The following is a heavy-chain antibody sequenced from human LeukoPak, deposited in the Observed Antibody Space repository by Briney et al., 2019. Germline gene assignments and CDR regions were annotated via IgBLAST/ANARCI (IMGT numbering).Heavy chain of an antibody. D-gene: IGHD3-22*01. CDR2: ISGSGGST. CDR3: ARWHHYYDSSGYYWYYYYYMDV. CDR1: GFTFSSYA. Sequence: PGGSLRLSCAASGFTFSSYAMSWVRQAPGKGLEWVSAISGSGGSTYYADSVKGRFTISRDNSKNTLYLQMNSLRAEDTAVYYCARWHHYYDSSGYYWYYYYYMDVWGKGTTVTVSS. J-gene: IGHJ6*03. V-gene: IGHV3-23*01.